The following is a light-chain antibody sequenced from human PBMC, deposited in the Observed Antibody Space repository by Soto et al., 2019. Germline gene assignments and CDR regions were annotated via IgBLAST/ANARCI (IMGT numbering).Light chain of an antibody. Sequence: SYELTQPPSVSEAPGQTAKITCGPNNIGSKNVHWYQQKPGQAPVLVVYDDRDRPSGIPERFSGSNSGNTATLTISRVEAGDEADYYCQLWDSSSDHWVFGGGTKLTVL. J-gene: IGLJ3*02. CDR1: NIGSKN. V-gene: IGLV3-21*02. CDR3: QLWDSSSDHWV. CDR2: DDR.